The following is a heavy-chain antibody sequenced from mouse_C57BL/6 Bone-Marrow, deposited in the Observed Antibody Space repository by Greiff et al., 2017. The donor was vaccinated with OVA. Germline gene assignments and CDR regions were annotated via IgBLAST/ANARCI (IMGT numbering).Heavy chain of an antibody. CDR3: TRDRIYYGNWDAMDY. V-gene: IGHV5-9-1*02. CDR1: GFTFSSYA. J-gene: IGHJ4*01. D-gene: IGHD2-1*01. Sequence: EVKLEESGEGLVKPGGSLKLSCAASGFTFSSYAMSWVRQTPEKRLEWVAYISSGGDYIYYADTVKGRFTISRDNARNTLYLQMSSLKSEDTAMYYCTRDRIYYGNWDAMDYWGQGTSVTVSS. CDR2: ISSGGDYI.